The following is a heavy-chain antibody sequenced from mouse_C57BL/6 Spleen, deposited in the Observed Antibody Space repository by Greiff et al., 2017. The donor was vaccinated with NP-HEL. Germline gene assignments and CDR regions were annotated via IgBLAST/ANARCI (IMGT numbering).Heavy chain of an antibody. CDR2: INPGSGGT. CDR1: GYAFTNYL. Sequence: QVQLKQSGAELVRPGTSVKVSCKASGYAFTNYLIEWVKQRPGQGLEWIGVINPGSGGTNYNEKFKGKATLTADKSSSTAYMQLSSLTSEDSAVYFCARLYYYGSSPDYWGKGTTLTVSS. V-gene: IGHV1-54*01. CDR3: ARLYYYGSSPDY. D-gene: IGHD1-1*01. J-gene: IGHJ2*01.